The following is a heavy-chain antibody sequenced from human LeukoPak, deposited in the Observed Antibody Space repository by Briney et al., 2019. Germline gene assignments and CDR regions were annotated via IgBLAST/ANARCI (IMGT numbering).Heavy chain of an antibody. D-gene: IGHD3-10*01. J-gene: IGHJ6*02. Sequence: SETLSLTCTVSGGSISSSSYYWGWIRQPPGKGLEWIGSIYYSGSTYYNPSLKSRVTISVDTSRNQFSLKLTSVTAADTAVYYCTREGVWLGETNAMDVWGQGTTVIVSS. CDR3: TREGVWLGETNAMDV. V-gene: IGHV4-39*07. CDR2: IYYSGST. CDR1: GGSISSSSYY.